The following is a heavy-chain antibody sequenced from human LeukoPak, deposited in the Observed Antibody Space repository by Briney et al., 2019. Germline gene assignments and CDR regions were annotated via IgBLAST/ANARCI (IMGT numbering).Heavy chain of an antibody. D-gene: IGHD2-2*01. CDR2: IYSGGST. CDR3: AKVQEDIVVVPASYYYYYGMDV. Sequence: GGSLRLSCAASGFTVSSNYMSWVRQAPGKGLEWVSVIYSGGSTYYADSVKGRFTISRDNSKNTLYLQMNSLRAEDTAVYYCAKVQEDIVVVPASYYYYYGMDVWGQRTTVTVSS. V-gene: IGHV3-53*01. J-gene: IGHJ6*02. CDR1: GFTVSSNY.